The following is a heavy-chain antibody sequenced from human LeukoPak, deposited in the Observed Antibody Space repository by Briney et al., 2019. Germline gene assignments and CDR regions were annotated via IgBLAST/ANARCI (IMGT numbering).Heavy chain of an antibody. J-gene: IGHJ4*02. V-gene: IGHV1-69*04. CDR1: GGTFSSYT. D-gene: IGHD2-2*02. Sequence: SVKVSCKASGGTFSSYTISWVRQAPGQGLKWMGRIIPILGIANYAQKFQGRVTITADKSTSTAYMELSSLRSEATAVYYCARDSNIVVVPAAIRDGSVGGERYDYWGQGTLVTVSS. CDR2: IIPILGIA. CDR3: ARDSNIVVVPAAIRDGSVGGERYDY.